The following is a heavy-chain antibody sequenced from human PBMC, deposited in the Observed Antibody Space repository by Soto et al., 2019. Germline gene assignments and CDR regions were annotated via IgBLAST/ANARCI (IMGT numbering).Heavy chain of an antibody. CDR2: ISGSGGST. V-gene: IGHV3-23*01. CDR3: AKVDTAYGFDP. J-gene: IGHJ5*02. D-gene: IGHD5-18*01. CDR1: GFTFSIYA. Sequence: GGSLRLSCAASGFTFSIYAMSWVRQAPGKGLEWVSAISGSGGSTYYTDSVKGRFTISRDNSKNTLYLQMNSLRAEDTAVYYCAKVDTAYGFDPWGQGTLVTVSS.